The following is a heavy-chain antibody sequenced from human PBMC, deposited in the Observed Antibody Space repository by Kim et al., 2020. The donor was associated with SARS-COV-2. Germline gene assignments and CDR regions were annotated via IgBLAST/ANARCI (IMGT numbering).Heavy chain of an antibody. CDR2: IYYSGST. V-gene: IGHV4-39*07. J-gene: IGHJ6*02. D-gene: IGHD3-9*01. CDR1: GGSISSSSYY. CDR3: ARDRDPKYFDWSYYYYGMDV. Sequence: SETLSLTCTVSGGSISSSSYYWGWIRQPPGKGLEWIGSIYYSGSTYYNPSLKSRVTISVDTSKNQFSLKLSSVTAADTAVYYCARDRDPKYFDWSYYYYGMDVWGPGTTVTVSS.